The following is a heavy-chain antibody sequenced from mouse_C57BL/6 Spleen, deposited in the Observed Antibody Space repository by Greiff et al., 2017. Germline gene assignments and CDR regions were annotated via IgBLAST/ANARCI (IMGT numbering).Heavy chain of an antibody. J-gene: IGHJ4*01. D-gene: IGHD1-1*01. CDR3: ARDGGLTTVAAMDY. CDR2: ISYDGSN. CDR1: GYSITSGYY. Sequence: EVKLMESGPGLVKPSQSLSLTCSVTGYSITSGYYWNWIRQFPGNKLEWMGYISYDGSNNYNPSLKNRISITRDTSKNQFFLKLNSVTTEDTATYYCARDGGLTTVAAMDYWGQGTSVTVSS. V-gene: IGHV3-6*01.